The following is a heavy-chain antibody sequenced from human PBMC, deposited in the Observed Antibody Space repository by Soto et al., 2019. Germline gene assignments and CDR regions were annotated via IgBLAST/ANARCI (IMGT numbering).Heavy chain of an antibody. V-gene: IGHV1-2*04. D-gene: IGHD3-16*01. J-gene: IGHJ6*02. CDR1: GYTFTGYY. CDR2: INPNRGGT. CDR3: ARGALGDGAPLYYYDYGMDV. Sequence: GASVKVSCKASGYTFTGYYMPWVRQAPGQGLEWMGWINPNRGGTNYAQKSQEWVTRTRDTSISTAYMELSRLRSDDTAVDYCARGALGDGAPLYYYDYGMDVWGQGTTVTVSS.